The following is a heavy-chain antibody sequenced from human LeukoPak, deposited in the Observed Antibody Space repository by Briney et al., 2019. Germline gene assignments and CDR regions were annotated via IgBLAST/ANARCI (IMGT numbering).Heavy chain of an antibody. CDR2: INHSGST. V-gene: IGHV4-34*01. Sequence: SETLSLTCAVYGGSFSGYYWSWIRQPPGKGLEWIGEINHSGSTNYNPSLKSRVTISVDTSKNQFSLKLSSVTAADTAVYYCARGRVEALNIWGQGTMVTVSS. J-gene: IGHJ3*02. CDR1: GGSFSGYY. CDR3: ARGRVEALNI.